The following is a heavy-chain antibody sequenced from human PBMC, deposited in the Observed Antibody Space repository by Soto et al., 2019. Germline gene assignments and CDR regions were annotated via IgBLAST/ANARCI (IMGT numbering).Heavy chain of an antibody. D-gene: IGHD3-3*01. CDR1: GYSFTSHW. V-gene: IGHV5-51*01. CDR3: ACRRDGDSDGFDV. J-gene: IGHJ3*01. Sequence: GESLKISCQGSGYSFTSHWIAWVRQMPGKGLEWMGIIYPGDSDVRYSPSFHGQVTISVDTSNNTANLQGSRPQASDTAIHFCACRRDGDSDGFDVWGQGTMVTVSS. CDR2: IYPGDSDV.